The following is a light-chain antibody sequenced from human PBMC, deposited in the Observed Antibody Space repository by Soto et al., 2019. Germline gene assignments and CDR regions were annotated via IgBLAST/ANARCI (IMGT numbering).Light chain of an antibody. V-gene: IGKV3-11*01. CDR1: QSVSSY. J-gene: IGKJ1*01. CDR3: HQRGNWPRT. CDR2: DAS. Sequence: EIVLTQSPATLSLSPGERATLSYRASQSVSSYLGWYQQRPGQAPRLLIYDASNRATGIPARFSGSGSGTDFTLTISSLEPEDFAVYYCHQRGNWPRTFGQGTKVEVK.